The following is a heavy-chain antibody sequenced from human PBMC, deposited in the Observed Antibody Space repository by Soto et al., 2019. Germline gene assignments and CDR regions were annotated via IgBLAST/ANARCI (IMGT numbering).Heavy chain of an antibody. CDR3: ARDYYDYVWGSYRPTQNNWFDP. D-gene: IGHD3-16*02. CDR1: GFTFSSYG. J-gene: IGHJ5*02. V-gene: IGHV3-33*01. Sequence: GALRLSCAASGFTFSSYGMHWVRQAPGKGLEWVAVIWYDGSNKYYADSVKGRFTISRDNSKNTLYLQMNSLRAEDTAVYYCARDYYDYVWGSYRPTQNNWFDPWGQGTLVTVSS. CDR2: IWYDGSNK.